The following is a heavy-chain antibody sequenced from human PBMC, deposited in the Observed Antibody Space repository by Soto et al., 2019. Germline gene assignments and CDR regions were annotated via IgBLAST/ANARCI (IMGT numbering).Heavy chain of an antibody. J-gene: IGHJ3*02. CDR2: IYYSGST. CDR3: ARRWRGIEYSGYVYAFDI. Sequence: SETLSLTCTVSGGSISSSSYYWGWIRQPPGKGLEWIGSIYYSGSTYYNPSLKSRVTISVDTSKNQFSLKLSSVTAADTAVYYCARRWRGIEYSGYVYAFDIWGQGTMVTVSS. D-gene: IGHD5-12*01. CDR1: GGSISSSSYY. V-gene: IGHV4-39*01.